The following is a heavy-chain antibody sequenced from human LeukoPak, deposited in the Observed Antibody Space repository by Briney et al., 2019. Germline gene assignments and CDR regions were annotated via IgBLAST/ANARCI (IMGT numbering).Heavy chain of an antibody. Sequence: ASVNVSCKASGYTFTSYDINWVRQATGQGLEWMGWMNPNSGNTGYAQKFQGRVTMTRNTSISTAYMELSSLRSEDTAVYYCARGSQDWTADFDYWGQGTLVTVSS. CDR1: GYTFTSYD. CDR2: MNPNSGNT. CDR3: ARGSQDWTADFDY. D-gene: IGHD1-1*01. J-gene: IGHJ4*02. V-gene: IGHV1-8*01.